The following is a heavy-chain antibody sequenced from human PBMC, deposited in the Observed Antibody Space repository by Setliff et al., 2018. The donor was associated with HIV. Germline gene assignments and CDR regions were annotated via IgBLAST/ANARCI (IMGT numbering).Heavy chain of an antibody. J-gene: IGHJ4*02. V-gene: IGHV1-69*13. D-gene: IGHD6-19*01. Sequence: SVKVSCKASGYTFTSYAMHWVRQAPGQRLEWMGWIIPIIATTNYAQKFQDRVTITADEFTNTAYMEVSSLRSEDTAVYYCARNGPHGSGWYNYFDFWGQGTLVTVSS. CDR3: ARNGPHGSGWYNYFDF. CDR2: IIPIIATT. CDR1: GYTFTSYA.